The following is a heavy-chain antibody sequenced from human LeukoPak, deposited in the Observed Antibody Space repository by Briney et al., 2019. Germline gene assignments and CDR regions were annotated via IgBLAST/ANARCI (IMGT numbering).Heavy chain of an antibody. CDR1: GFSFSNYW. CDR3: AKMISKAFNYFDY. V-gene: IGHV3-23*01. Sequence: GGSLRLSCAASGFSFSNYWMSWVRQVPGKGLEWVSAMSGGGGGTYYADSVKGRFTISRDTSKNTLYLQMNSLRAEDTAVYCCAKMISKAFNYFDYWGQGTLVIVSS. D-gene: IGHD3-22*01. CDR2: MSGGGGGT. J-gene: IGHJ4*02.